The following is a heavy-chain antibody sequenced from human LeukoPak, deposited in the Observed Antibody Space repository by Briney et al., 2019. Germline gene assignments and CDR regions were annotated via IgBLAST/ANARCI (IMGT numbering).Heavy chain of an antibody. D-gene: IGHD2-21*02. CDR3: ARKLDCGGDCYKTTLNWFDP. CDR2: ISAYNGNT. J-gene: IGHJ5*02. CDR1: GYTFTSYG. Sequence: AVQVSCMASGYTFTSYGISWVGQAPAQGLTGMGWISAYNGNTNYAQKRQGRVTMTTDTSTSTAYMELRSLRSDDTAVYYCARKLDCGGDCYKTTLNWFDPWGQGTLVTVSS. V-gene: IGHV1-18*01.